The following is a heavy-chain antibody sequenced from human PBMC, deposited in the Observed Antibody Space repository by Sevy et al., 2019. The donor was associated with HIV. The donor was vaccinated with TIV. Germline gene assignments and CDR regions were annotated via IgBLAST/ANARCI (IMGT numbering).Heavy chain of an antibody. V-gene: IGHV6-1*01. CDR2: TYYKSKWYN. J-gene: IGHJ4*02. Sequence: KQSQTLSLTCAISGDSVSTYSAAWNWIRQSPSRGLEWLGRTYYKSKWYNDYALSVKSRISINPDTRKNQISLQLNSVTPEDTAVYYCARESRWFFFHFDYWGQGTLVTVSS. D-gene: IGHD3-10*01. CDR3: ARESRWFFFHFDY. CDR1: GDSVSTYSAA.